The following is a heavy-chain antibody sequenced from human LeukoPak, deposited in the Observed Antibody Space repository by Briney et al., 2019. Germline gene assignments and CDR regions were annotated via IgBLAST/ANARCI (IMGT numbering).Heavy chain of an antibody. V-gene: IGHV1-2*02. D-gene: IGHD3-3*01. CDR2: INPNTGGT. J-gene: IGHJ3*02. CDR3: AREYYDFWSGAFDI. Sequence: ASVKVSCKAYGYTFTGYYLHWVRQAPGQGLEWMGLINPNTGGTKYAQKFQGRVTMTRDTSISTAYMELSRLRSDDTAVYYCAREYYDFWSGAFDIWGQGTMVTVSS. CDR1: GYTFTGYY.